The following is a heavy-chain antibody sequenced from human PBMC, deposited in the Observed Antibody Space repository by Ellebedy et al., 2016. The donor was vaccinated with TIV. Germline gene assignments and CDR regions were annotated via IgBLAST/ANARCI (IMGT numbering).Heavy chain of an antibody. D-gene: IGHD1-26*01. CDR2: ISSSGTYI. J-gene: IGHJ4*02. CDR3: ARGSCDLPFDY. CDR1: GFTFSSYS. Sequence: GESLKISCAASGFTFSSYSMNWVRQAPGKGLEWVSCISSSGTYIYYADSLKGRFTISRDSAKNSLYLQMNSLRAEDTAVYYCARGSCDLPFDYWGQGTLVTVSS. V-gene: IGHV3-21*01.